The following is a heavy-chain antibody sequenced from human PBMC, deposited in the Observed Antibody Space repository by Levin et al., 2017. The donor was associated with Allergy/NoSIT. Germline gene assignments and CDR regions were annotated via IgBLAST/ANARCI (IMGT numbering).Heavy chain of an antibody. CDR1: GFTFSSYS. V-gene: IGHV3-21*01. CDR3: ASEWDDFWSGYSNAFDI. D-gene: IGHD3-3*01. CDR2: ISSSSSYI. Sequence: GGSLRLSCAASGFTFSSYSMNWVRQAPGKGLEWVSSISSSSSYIYYADSVKGRFTISRDNAKNSLYLQMNSLRAEDTAVYYCASEWDDFWSGYSNAFDIWGQGTMVTVSS. J-gene: IGHJ3*02.